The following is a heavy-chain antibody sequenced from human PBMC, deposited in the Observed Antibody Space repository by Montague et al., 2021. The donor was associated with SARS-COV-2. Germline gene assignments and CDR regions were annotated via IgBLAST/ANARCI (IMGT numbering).Heavy chain of an antibody. Sequence: SETLSLTCTVSGGSVTSGNYHWSWIRQSPGKGLEWIGEINHRGSSNSNPALKSRVTISVDTSKNQFSLNLSSVTAADTAVYYCAASPDNAPWYFDLWGRGTLVTVSS. J-gene: IGHJ2*01. CDR1: GGSVTSGNYH. D-gene: IGHD1-14*01. CDR2: INHRGSS. CDR3: AASPDNAPWYFDL. V-gene: IGHV4-61*01.